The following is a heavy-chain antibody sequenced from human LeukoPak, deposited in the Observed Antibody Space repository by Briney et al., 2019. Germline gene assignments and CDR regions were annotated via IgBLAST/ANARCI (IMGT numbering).Heavy chain of an antibody. CDR2: IYYSGST. J-gene: IGHJ4*02. CDR3: ARHGSAMS. Sequence: PSETLSLTCTVSGGSISNSSYYWGWIRQPPGKGLEWIGSIYYSGSTYYNPSLKSRVTTSVDTSKNQFSLKLSSVTAADTAVYYCARHGSAMSWGQGTLVTVSS. D-gene: IGHD5/OR15-5a*01. V-gene: IGHV4-39*01. CDR1: GGSISNSSYY.